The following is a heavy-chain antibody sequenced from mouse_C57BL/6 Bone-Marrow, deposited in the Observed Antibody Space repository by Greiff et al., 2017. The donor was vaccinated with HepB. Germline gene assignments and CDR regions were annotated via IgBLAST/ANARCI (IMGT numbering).Heavy chain of an antibody. CDR1: GYTFTSYW. V-gene: IGHV1-50*01. CDR3: ARKKSYFYY. Sequence: QVQLQQSGAELVKPGASVKLSCKASGYTFTSYWMQWVKQRTGQGLEWIGEIDPSDSYTNYNQKFKGKATLTVDTSSSTAYMQLSSLTSDDSAVYYCARKKSYFYYWGKGTTLTVSS. CDR2: IDPSDSYT. J-gene: IGHJ2*01.